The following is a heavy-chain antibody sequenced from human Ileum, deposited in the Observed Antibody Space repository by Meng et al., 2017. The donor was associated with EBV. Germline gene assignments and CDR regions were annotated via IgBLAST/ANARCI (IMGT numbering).Heavy chain of an antibody. CDR3: ARHHHSPTFDY. D-gene: IGHD1-14*01. CDR2: VVYSGTT. Sequence: QLPCEVSGPGLVKPSETLVLTCTVSGGSIVSSSYYWAWIRQPPGEGLEWIGSVVYSGTTYYTSSLKSRVSISVDTSKNQFSLKLSSVTAADTAVYYCARHHHSPTFDYWGQGTLVTVSS. V-gene: IGHV4-39*01. CDR1: GGSIVSSSYY. J-gene: IGHJ4*02.